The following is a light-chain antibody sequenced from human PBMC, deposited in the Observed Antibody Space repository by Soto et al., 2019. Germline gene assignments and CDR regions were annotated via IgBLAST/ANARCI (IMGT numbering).Light chain of an antibody. Sequence: EIVLTQSPSTVSAFPGDRVTLSCRASQYINTRLAWYQHRPGQAPRLLIYQTSIRAAGIPARFSASGSGTDFTLTISDVQPEDFALYYCHQRQSWPRTFGQGTKVHIK. CDR1: QYINTR. CDR3: HQRQSWPRT. V-gene: IGKV3-11*01. CDR2: QTS. J-gene: IGKJ1*01.